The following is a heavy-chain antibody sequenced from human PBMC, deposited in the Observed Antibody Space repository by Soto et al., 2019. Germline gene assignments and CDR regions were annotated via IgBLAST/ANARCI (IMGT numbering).Heavy chain of an antibody. CDR1: GGSFSGYY. D-gene: IGHD3-10*01. CDR3: AREYYYGSGSYYNVPYGMDV. V-gene: IGHV4-34*01. CDR2: INHSGST. J-gene: IGHJ6*02. Sequence: TSETLSLTCAVYGGSFSGYYWSWIRQPPGKGLEWIGEINHSGSTNYNPSLKSRVTISVDTSKNQFSLKLSSVTAADTAVYYCAREYYYGSGSYYNVPYGMDVWGQGTTVTVSS.